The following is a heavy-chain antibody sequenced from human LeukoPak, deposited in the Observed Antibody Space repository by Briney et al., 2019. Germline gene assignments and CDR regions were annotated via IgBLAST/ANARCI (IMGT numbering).Heavy chain of an antibody. CDR2: ISGGGGSK. CDR1: GFTFSSYA. Sequence: GGSLRLSCAASGFTFSSYAMSWVRQAPGKGLEWVSAISGGGGSKYYADSGKGRFTISRDNSKMTLYLQMNSLRAEDTAVYYCAKGPLSYIVVVTAIGAFDIWGQGTMVTVSS. V-gene: IGHV3-23*01. CDR3: AKGPLSYIVVVTAIGAFDI. D-gene: IGHD2-21*02. J-gene: IGHJ3*02.